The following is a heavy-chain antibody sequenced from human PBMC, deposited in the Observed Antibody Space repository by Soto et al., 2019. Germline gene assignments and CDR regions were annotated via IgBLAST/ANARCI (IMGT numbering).Heavy chain of an antibody. V-gene: IGHV3-21*01. J-gene: IGHJ4*02. D-gene: IGHD3-3*01. CDR2: ISSDSNYI. CDR1: GFIVSSST. CDR3: AVDLRFSSWSPPHGY. Sequence: EVQLVESGGGQVKPGGSLRLSCAASGFIVSSSTMNWVRQAPGKGLEWVASISSDSNYIFYAESVKGRFSISRDDAQNSLYLHLNSLRADDTAAYYCAVDLRFSSWSPPHGYWGPGTLVIVSS.